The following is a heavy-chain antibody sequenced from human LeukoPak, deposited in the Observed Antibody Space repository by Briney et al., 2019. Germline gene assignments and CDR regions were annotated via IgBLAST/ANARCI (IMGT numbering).Heavy chain of an antibody. J-gene: IGHJ4*02. Sequence: GGSLRLSCAASGFTFSSYAMHWVRQAPGKGLEWVAVISYDGSNKYYADSVKGRFTISRDNSKNTLYLQMNSLRAEDTAVYYCARDLYYYDSSGYYDYWGQGTLVTVSS. CDR1: GFTFSSYA. D-gene: IGHD3-22*01. CDR3: ARDLYYYDSSGYYDY. V-gene: IGHV3-30-3*01. CDR2: ISYDGSNK.